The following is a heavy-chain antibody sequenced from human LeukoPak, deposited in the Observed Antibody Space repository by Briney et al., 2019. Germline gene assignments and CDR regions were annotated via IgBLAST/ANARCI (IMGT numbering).Heavy chain of an antibody. D-gene: IGHD2-2*01. J-gene: IGHJ3*02. Sequence: SETLSLTCTVSGYSISSGYYWGWIRQPPGKGLEWIASIYYSGSTYYNPSLKSRVTISVDTSKNQFSLKLSSVTAADTAVYCCASYRYCSSTSCYLRRDAFDIWGQGTMVTVSS. CDR3: ASYRYCSSTSCYLRRDAFDI. CDR2: IYYSGST. CDR1: GYSISSGYY. V-gene: IGHV4-38-2*02.